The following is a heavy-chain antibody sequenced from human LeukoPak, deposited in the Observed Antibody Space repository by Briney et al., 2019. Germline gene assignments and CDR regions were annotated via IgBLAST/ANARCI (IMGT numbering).Heavy chain of an antibody. Sequence: PSETLSLTCTASGGSISSYYWSWIRQPPGKGLEWIGYIYYSGTTNYNPSLKSRVTISVDTSKNQFSLKLSSVTAADTAVYYCARYGIQLWQNFDYWGQGTLVTVSS. CDR1: GGSISSYY. CDR2: IYYSGTT. D-gene: IGHD5-18*01. CDR3: ARYGIQLWQNFDY. V-gene: IGHV4-59*08. J-gene: IGHJ4*02.